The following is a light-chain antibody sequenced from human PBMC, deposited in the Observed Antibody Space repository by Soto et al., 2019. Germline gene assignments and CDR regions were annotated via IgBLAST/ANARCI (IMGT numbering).Light chain of an antibody. CDR3: ASWDDSVNGRV. V-gene: IGLV1-44*01. J-gene: IGLJ3*02. CDR1: ASNIGTYA. Sequence: QPVLTQPPSASGAPGQRVTISCFGSASNIGTYAVNWYQQLPGTAPKLLIYSNDQRPSGVPDRFSGSKSGTSASLAISGLQSDDEADYYCASWDDSVNGRVFGGGTKLTVL. CDR2: SND.